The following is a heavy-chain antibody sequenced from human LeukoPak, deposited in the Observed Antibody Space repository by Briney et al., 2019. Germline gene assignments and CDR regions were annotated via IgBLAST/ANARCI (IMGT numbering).Heavy chain of an antibody. D-gene: IGHD4-11*01. CDR3: ARQTVTMWTNWLDP. V-gene: IGHV3-30*04. CDR1: GFIFSSYI. CDR2: ISYDGSNK. Sequence: GGSLRLSCAASGFIFSSYIIHWVRQAPGKGLEWVAVISYDGSNKYYADSVKGRFTISRDNSKNTLYLQMNSLRAEDTAVYYCARQTVTMWTNWLDPWGQGTLVTVSS. J-gene: IGHJ5*02.